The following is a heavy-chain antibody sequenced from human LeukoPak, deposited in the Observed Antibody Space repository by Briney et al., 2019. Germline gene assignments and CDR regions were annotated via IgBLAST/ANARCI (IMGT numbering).Heavy chain of an antibody. D-gene: IGHD3-10*01. CDR1: GYTFINYG. V-gene: IGHV1-18*01. Sequence: ASVKVSCKSSGYTFINYGVSWVRQAPGQGLEWVGWISGYNGQTNQAQKLQGRVTMTTDTSTSTAYLELRSLRSDDTAVYYCARDAYYYHSGTYQRPDAFDFWGQGTMVTVSS. CDR3: ARDAYYYHSGTYQRPDAFDF. CDR2: ISGYNGQT. J-gene: IGHJ3*01.